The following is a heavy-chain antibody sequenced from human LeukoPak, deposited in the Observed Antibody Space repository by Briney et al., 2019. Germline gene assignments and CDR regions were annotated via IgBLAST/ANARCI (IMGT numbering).Heavy chain of an antibody. CDR2: INPNSGGT. D-gene: IGHD3-9*01. J-gene: IGHJ4*02. Sequence: ASVKVSRKASGYTFTGYYMHWVRQAPGQGLEWMGWINPNSGGTNYAQKFQGRVTMTRDTSISTAYMELSRLRSDDTAVYYCARVSRSYYDILTGYYFPSEYYFDYWGQGTLVTVSS. CDR3: ARVSRSYYDILTGYYFPSEYYFDY. CDR1: GYTFTGYY. V-gene: IGHV1-2*02.